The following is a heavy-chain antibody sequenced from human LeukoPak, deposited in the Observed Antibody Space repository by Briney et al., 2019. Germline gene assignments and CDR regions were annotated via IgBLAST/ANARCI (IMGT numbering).Heavy chain of an antibody. V-gene: IGHV4-4*07. CDR2: IYTSGST. J-gene: IGHJ5*02. D-gene: IGHD6-6*01. CDR3: ARDGRSSNRGYNWFDP. Sequence: SETLSLTCTVPGGSISSYYWSWIRQPAGKGLEWIGRIYTSGSTNYNPSLKSRVTMSVDTSKNQFSLKLSSVTAADTAVYYCARDGRSSNRGYNWFDPWGQGTLVTVSS. CDR1: GGSISSYY.